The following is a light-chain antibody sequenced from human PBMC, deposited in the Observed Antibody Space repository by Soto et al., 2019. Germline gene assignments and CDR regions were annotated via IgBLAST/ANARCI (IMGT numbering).Light chain of an antibody. J-gene: IGLJ3*02. V-gene: IGLV1-44*01. CDR1: GSNIGRNS. CDR2: SNN. Sequence: QSVLTQRPSASGTPGQRVSISCSGGGSNIGRNSVNWYQHSPGTAPKLLIDSNNQRPSGVPDRFSGSKSGTSASLAISGLQSEDEADYYCGAWDDSMNGWVFGGGTKVTVL. CDR3: GAWDDSMNGWV.